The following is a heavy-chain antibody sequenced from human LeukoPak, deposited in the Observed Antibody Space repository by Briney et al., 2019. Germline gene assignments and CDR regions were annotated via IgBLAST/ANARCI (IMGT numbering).Heavy chain of an antibody. CDR3: ATEKDLLLDS. CDR1: GYSLSELS. V-gene: IGHV1-24*01. D-gene: IGHD1-26*01. J-gene: IGHJ5*01. Sequence: GASVKVSCKVSGYSLSELSTHWVRQAPGQGLEWMGGFDPGDDETIYAQKFQGRVTMTGDISTDTAYLELSSLRSEDTAVYFCATEKDLLLDSWGQGTPVTVSS. CDR2: FDPGDDET.